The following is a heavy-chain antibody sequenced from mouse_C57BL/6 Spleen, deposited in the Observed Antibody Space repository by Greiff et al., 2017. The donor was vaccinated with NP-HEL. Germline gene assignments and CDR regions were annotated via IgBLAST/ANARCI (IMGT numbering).Heavy chain of an antibody. CDR2: ISSGSSTI. Sequence: EVQLVESGGGLVKPGGSLKLSCAASGFTFSDYGMHWVRQAPEKGLEWVAYISSGSSTIYYADTVKGRFTISRDNAKNTLFLQMTSLRSEDTAMYYCAKPIYYDYDEYYFDYWGQGTTLTVSS. D-gene: IGHD2-4*01. CDR1: GFTFSDYG. V-gene: IGHV5-17*01. CDR3: AKPIYYDYDEYYFDY. J-gene: IGHJ2*01.